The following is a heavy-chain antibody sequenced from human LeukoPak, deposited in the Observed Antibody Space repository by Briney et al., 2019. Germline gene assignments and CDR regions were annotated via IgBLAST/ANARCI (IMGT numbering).Heavy chain of an antibody. CDR2: ISNNGGCT. D-gene: IGHD2-15*01. J-gene: IGHJ4*02. Sequence: GGSLRLSCATSGFTFSSSAMSWVRQAPGKGLEWVSAISNNGGCTYYADSVQGRFTISRDNSKSTLCLQMNSLRAEDTAVYYCAKQLGYCSDGSCYFPYWGQGTLVTVSS. CDR3: AKQLGYCSDGSCYFPY. CDR1: GFTFSSSA. V-gene: IGHV3-23*01.